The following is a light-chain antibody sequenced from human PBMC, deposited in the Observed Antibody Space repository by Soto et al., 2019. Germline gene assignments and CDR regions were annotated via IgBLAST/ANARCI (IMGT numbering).Light chain of an antibody. V-gene: IGLV1-40*01. CDR3: QSYDSSLSSYV. CDR2: DNT. CDR1: TSNIGAGYH. Sequence: QAVVMQPPSVSGAPGQRVSISCTGSTSNIGAGYHVHWYQQFPGTAPKLLMYDNTNRPSGVPDRFSGSKSGTSASLAITGLQAEDEADYYCQSYDSSLSSYVFGTGTKLTVL. J-gene: IGLJ1*01.